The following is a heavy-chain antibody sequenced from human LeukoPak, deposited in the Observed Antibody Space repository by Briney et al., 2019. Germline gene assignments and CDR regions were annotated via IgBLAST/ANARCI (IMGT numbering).Heavy chain of an antibody. D-gene: IGHD5-24*01. Sequence: GASVKVSCKASGGTFSSYAISWVRQAPGQGLEWMGGIIPIFGTANYAQKFQGRVTITADESTSTAYMELRSLRSDDTAVYYCARDTGDGYNYGYYYMDVWGKGTTVTVSS. CDR3: ARDTGDGYNYGYYYMDV. CDR1: GGTFSSYA. V-gene: IGHV1-69*13. J-gene: IGHJ6*03. CDR2: IIPIFGTA.